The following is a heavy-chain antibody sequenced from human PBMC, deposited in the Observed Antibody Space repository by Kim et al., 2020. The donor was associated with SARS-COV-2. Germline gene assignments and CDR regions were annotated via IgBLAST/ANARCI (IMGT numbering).Heavy chain of an antibody. D-gene: IGHD3-22*01. CDR3: ARSDHYYDSSAHTVLDAFDI. V-gene: IGHV4-59*01. J-gene: IGHJ3*02. Sequence: SETLSLTCTVSGGSISSYYWSWIRQPPGKGLEWIGYIYYSGSTNYNPSLKSRVTISVDTSKNQFSLKLSSVTAADTAVYYCARSDHYYDSSAHTVLDAFDIWGQGTMVTVSS. CDR1: GGSISSYY. CDR2: IYYSGST.